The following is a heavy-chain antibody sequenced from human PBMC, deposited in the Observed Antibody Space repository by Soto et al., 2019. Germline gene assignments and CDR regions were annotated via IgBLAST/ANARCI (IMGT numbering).Heavy chain of an antibody. CDR2: ISYSGST. CDR3: ARQPRISTIWYPLNP. Sequence: QLQLQESGPGLVKPSETLSLTCSVSCGSMSTSSYYWVWLRQPPGKGLEWIGTISYSGSTNYNPSLRSRVTIYVDASKNQFSLKLISVIGADTAVYYCARQPRISTIWYPLNPWGQGTLVTVSS. D-gene: IGHD2-2*01. J-gene: IGHJ5*02. CDR1: CGSMSTSSYY. V-gene: IGHV4-39*01.